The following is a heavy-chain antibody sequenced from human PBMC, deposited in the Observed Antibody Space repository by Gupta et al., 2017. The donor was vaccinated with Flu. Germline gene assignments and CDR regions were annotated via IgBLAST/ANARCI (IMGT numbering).Heavy chain of an antibody. D-gene: IGHD1-26*01. CDR1: GASITSRGYS. J-gene: IGHJ3*02. Sequence: QVQLPESGPGLVKPSQTLSRTCTVSGASITSRGYSWTCIRHHPVKGREWSGYIYYTRSTFYNPSLKSRVTRSVDTSKKQLSMRLSSVTAADTAVYYCVKGAQQWSFGAFDIWGQGTVVTVSS. V-gene: IGHV4-31*03. CDR3: VKGAQQWSFGAFDI. CDR2: IYYTRST.